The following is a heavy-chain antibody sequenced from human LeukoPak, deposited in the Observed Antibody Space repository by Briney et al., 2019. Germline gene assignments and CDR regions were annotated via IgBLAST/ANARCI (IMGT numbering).Heavy chain of an antibody. CDR3: ARDMSAYSSGWYILHY. CDR1: GFTFTRYG. V-gene: IGHV1-18*01. D-gene: IGHD6-19*01. Sequence: ASVKVSCKASGFTFTRYGINWVRQAPGQGLEWMGWISAYNGDTKYAQKLQGRVTMTTDTPTSTAYMELRSLRSDDTAVYYCARDMSAYSSGWYILHYWGQGTLVTVSS. J-gene: IGHJ4*02. CDR2: ISAYNGDT.